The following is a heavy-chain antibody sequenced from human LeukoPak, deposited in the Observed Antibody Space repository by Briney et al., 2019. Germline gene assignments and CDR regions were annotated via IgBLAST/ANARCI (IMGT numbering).Heavy chain of an antibody. J-gene: IGHJ4*02. CDR2: ISSSGSTI. V-gene: IGHV3-11*01. D-gene: IGHD3-22*01. CDR3: AKEEYYYDSSGYYYVS. Sequence: PGGSLRLSCAASGFTFSDYYMSWIRQAPGKGLEWVSYISSSGSTIYYADSVKGRFTISRDNSKNTLYLQMNSLRAEDTAVYYCAKEEYYYDSSGYYYVSWGQGTLVTVSS. CDR1: GFTFSDYY.